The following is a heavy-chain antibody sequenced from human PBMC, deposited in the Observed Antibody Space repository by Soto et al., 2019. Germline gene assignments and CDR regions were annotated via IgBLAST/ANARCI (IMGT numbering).Heavy chain of an antibody. CDR3: ARQPGYYDILSGYSTYYFDY. J-gene: IGHJ4*02. CDR1: GESFSGYY. CDR2: INYSGST. V-gene: IGHV4-34*01. D-gene: IGHD3-9*01. Sequence: PSETLSLTCAVYGESFSGYYWRWIRQPPGQGLEWIGEINYSGSTNYNPSLKSQVTISVDTSKNQFSLKLSSVTAADTAVYYCARQPGYYDILSGYSTYYFDYWGQGTPVTVS.